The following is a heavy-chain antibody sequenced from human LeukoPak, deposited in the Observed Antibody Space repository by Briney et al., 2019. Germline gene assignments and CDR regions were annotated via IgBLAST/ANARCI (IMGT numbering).Heavy chain of an antibody. CDR3: ARSTTGGHSSGCDY. J-gene: IGHJ4*02. CDR2: IWYDGSVK. Sequence: QSGGSLRLSCAASGFTFSSYGMHWVRQAPGKGLEWVAVIWYDGSVKYYADSVRGRFTISRDNSKNTLYLQMNSLRAEDTAVYYCARSTTGGHSSGCDYWGQGTLVTGSS. CDR1: GFTFSSYG. D-gene: IGHD6-19*01. V-gene: IGHV3-33*01.